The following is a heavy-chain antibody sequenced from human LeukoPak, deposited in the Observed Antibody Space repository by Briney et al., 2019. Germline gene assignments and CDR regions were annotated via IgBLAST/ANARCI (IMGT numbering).Heavy chain of an antibody. CDR3: ARDLRGSGWYFDY. Sequence: GGSLRLSCAASGFTFSNYWMHWVRQAPGKGLVWDSRINSDGSSTSYADSVKGRFTISRDNAKNTLYLQMNGLRAEDTAVYYCARDLRGSGWYFDYWGQGTLVTVSS. D-gene: IGHD6-19*01. V-gene: IGHV3-74*01. CDR1: GFTFSNYW. CDR2: INSDGSST. J-gene: IGHJ4*02.